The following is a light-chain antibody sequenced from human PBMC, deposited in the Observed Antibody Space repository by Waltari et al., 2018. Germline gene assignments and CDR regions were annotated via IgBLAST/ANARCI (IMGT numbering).Light chain of an antibody. CDR2: RNN. J-gene: IGLJ3*02. V-gene: IGLV1-47*01. CDR1: NFNIGANT. CDR3: AAWDDSLSGWV. Sequence: QSVLTQPPSASGTPGQRVTISCSGSNFNIGANTVNWYQQVPETAPNLLLYRNNQRPSGVPDRFSGSKSGTSASLAISGLRSEDEADYYCAAWDDSLSGWVFGGGTKLTVL.